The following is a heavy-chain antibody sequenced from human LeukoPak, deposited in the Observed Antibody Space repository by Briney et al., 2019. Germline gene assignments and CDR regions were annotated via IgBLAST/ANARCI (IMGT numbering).Heavy chain of an antibody. J-gene: IGHJ4*02. D-gene: IGHD3-10*01. CDR1: GYTFTSYG. CDR2: FDPEDGET. V-gene: IGHV1-24*01. Sequence: GASVKVSCKASGYTFTSYGISWVRQAPGQGLEWMGGFDPEDGETIYAQKFQGRVTMTEDTSSDTAYMGLSSLRSEDTAVYYCATRTSRLIRGVIMAGGISHMFVWGQGTLVTVSS. CDR3: ATRTSRLIRGVIMAGGISHMFV.